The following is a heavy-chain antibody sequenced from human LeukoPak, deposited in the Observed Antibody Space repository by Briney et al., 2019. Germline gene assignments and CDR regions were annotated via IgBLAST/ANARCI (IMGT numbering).Heavy chain of an antibody. J-gene: IGHJ5*02. CDR1: GFTFSSYS. D-gene: IGHD3-3*01. CDR3: ARGEYDFWSGYNFDH. Sequence: GGSLRLSCAASGFTFSSYSMNWVRQAPGKWLEWVSSISSSSSYIYYADSVKGRFTISRDNAKNSLYLQMNSLRAEDTAVYYCARGEYDFWSGYNFDHWGQGTLVTVSS. CDR2: ISSSSSYI. V-gene: IGHV3-21*01.